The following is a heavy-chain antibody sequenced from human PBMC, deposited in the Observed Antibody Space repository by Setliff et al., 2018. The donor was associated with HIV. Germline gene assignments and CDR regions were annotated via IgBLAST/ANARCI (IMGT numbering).Heavy chain of an antibody. CDR2: IYYNGNT. D-gene: IGHD3-3*01. V-gene: IGHV4-59*11. Sequence: PSETLSLTCTVSGGSISSRYWRWIRQPPGKGLEWIGTIYYNGNTNYSPSLKSRVTISEDTSKKQVSLKLRSVTAADTAVYYCARGIDNFWTGYFAWRQGTLVTVSS. CDR3: ARGIDNFWTGYFA. CDR1: GGSISSRY. J-gene: IGHJ4*02.